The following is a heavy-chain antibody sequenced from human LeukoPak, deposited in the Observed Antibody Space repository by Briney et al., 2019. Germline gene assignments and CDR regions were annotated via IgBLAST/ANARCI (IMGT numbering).Heavy chain of an antibody. Sequence: GGSLRLSCAPSRFTLDDYAMHRVRQAPGKALEGPSGISWNSGSIGYADSVKGRFTISRDNAKNSLYLQMNSLRVEDTALYYCSKGFAHNWNEARFDSWGQGTLVTVSS. D-gene: IGHD1-1*01. CDR1: RFTLDDYA. CDR3: SKGFAHNWNEARFDS. V-gene: IGHV3-9*01. CDR2: ISWNSGSI. J-gene: IGHJ5*01.